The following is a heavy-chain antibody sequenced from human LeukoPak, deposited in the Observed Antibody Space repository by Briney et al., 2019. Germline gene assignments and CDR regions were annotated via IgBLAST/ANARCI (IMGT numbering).Heavy chain of an antibody. Sequence: ASVKVSCKASDYTFTSYGISWVRQAPGQGLEWMGWISAYNGNTNYAQKLQGRVTMTTDTSTSTAYMELRSLRSDDTAVYYCARRYYYDSSGYYYYPYFDYWGQGTLVTVSS. CDR2: ISAYNGNT. D-gene: IGHD3-22*01. J-gene: IGHJ4*02. CDR1: DYTFTSYG. V-gene: IGHV1-18*01. CDR3: ARRYYYDSSGYYYYPYFDY.